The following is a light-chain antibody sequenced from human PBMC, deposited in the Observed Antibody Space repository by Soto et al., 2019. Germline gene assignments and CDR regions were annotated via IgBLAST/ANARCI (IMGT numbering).Light chain of an antibody. V-gene: IGLV2-14*01. J-gene: IGLJ3*02. CDR3: SSYTSSRTVV. CDR1: SSDVGGHDY. Sequence: QSALTQPASVSGSPGQSITISCTGTSSDVGGHDYVSWYQQYPGKAPKLMIYDVTYRPSGVSNRFSGSKSGNTASLTISGLQAEDEADYYCSSYTSSRTVVFGGGTEVTVL. CDR2: DVT.